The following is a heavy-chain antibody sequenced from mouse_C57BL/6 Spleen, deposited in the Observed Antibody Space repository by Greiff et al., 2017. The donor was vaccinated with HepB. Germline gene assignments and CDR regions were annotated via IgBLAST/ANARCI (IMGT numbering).Heavy chain of an antibody. V-gene: IGHV1-64*01. CDR2: IHPNSGST. D-gene: IGHD3-2*02. CDR1: GYTFTSYW. CDR3: ASPQTAQAFAY. J-gene: IGHJ3*01. Sequence: QVQLKQPGAELVKPGASVKLSCKASGYTFTSYWMHWVKQRPGQGLEWIGMIHPNSGSTNYNEKFKSKATLTVDKSSSTAYMQLSSLTSEDSAVYYCASPQTAQAFAYWGQGTLVTVSA.